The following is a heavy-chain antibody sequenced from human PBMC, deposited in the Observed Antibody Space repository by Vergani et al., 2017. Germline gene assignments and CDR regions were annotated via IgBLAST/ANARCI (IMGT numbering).Heavy chain of an antibody. Sequence: QVQLVESGGGVVQPGRSLRLSCAASGFTFNQYGMHWVRQAPGKGLEWVAVTWYDGNNKQYADSVKGRFTISRDNSKSTMYLQMNSLRDEDTGVYYCASSKDPGTFDYWVQGTLVTVSS. CDR2: TWYDGNNK. CDR1: GFTFNQYG. CDR3: ASSKDPGTFDY. D-gene: IGHD2-2*01. V-gene: IGHV3-33*01. J-gene: IGHJ4*02.